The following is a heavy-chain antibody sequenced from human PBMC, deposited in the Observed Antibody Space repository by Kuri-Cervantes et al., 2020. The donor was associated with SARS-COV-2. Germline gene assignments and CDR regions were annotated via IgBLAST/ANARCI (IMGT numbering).Heavy chain of an antibody. J-gene: IGHJ3*02. D-gene: IGHD3-22*01. V-gene: IGHV3-15*01. CDR1: GFTFSKAW. CDR3: TTPDYYDSSGYYPPSFLLDI. Sequence: GESLKISCAASGFTFSKAWMSWVRQAPGKGLEWVGRIKSKTDGGTTDYAAPVKGRFTISRDDSKNTLYLQMNSLKTEDTAVYYCTTPDYYDSSGYYPPSFLLDIWGQGTMVTVSS. CDR2: IKSKTDGGTT.